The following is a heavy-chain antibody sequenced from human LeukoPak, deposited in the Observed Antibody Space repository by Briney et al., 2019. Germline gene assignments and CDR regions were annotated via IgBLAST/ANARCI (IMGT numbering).Heavy chain of an antibody. Sequence: GGSLRLSCAASGFTFSSYSMNWFRQAPGKGLEWVSSISSSSSYKYYADSVKGRFAISRDNAKNSLYLQMNSLKPEDTAVYYCTRDSPNEVMLWWSIDYWGQGTLVTVSS. D-gene: IGHD2-21*01. V-gene: IGHV3-21*01. CDR2: ISSSSSYK. CDR3: TRDSPNEVMLWWSIDY. CDR1: GFTFSSYS. J-gene: IGHJ4*02.